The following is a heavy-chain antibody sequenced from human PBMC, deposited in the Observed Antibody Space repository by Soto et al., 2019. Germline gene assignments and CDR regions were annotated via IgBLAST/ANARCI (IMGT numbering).Heavy chain of an antibody. Sequence: GGSLRLSCAASGFTFSDYYMSWIRQAPGKGLEWVSYISSSGSTIYYADSVKGRFTISRDNAKNSLYLQMNSLRAEDTAVYYCASSEGQQPYYFDYWGQGTLVTVSS. CDR2: ISSSGSTI. CDR3: ASSEGQQPYYFDY. D-gene: IGHD6-13*01. CDR1: GFTFSDYY. V-gene: IGHV3-11*01. J-gene: IGHJ4*02.